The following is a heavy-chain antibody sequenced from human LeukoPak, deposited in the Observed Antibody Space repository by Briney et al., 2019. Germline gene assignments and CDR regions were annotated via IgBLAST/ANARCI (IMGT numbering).Heavy chain of an antibody. J-gene: IGHJ3*02. V-gene: IGHV3-30*02. D-gene: IGHD1-26*01. CDR1: GFTFSSYG. CDR3: ARDRIVGATTPWDAFDI. CDR2: IRYDGSNK. Sequence: GGSLRLSCAASGFTFSSYGMYWVRQAPGKGLEWVAFIRYDGSNKYYADSVKGRFTISRDNSKNTLYLQMNSLRAEDTAVYYCARDRIVGATTPWDAFDIWGRRTMVTVSS.